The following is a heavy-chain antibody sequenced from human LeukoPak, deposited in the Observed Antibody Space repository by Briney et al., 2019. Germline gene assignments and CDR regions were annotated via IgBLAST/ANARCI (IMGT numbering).Heavy chain of an antibody. CDR2: INPYSGDT. J-gene: IGHJ3*02. CDR3: AREAPMVGDSFDI. V-gene: IGHV1-2*02. D-gene: IGHD3-10*02. CDR1: GYSFTGYY. Sequence: ASVKVSCKASGYSFTGYYIHWVRQAPGQGLAWMGWINPYSGDTTYAQNFQDRLTMTWDTSISTAYMELNTLTSDDTAVYYCAREAPMVGDSFDIWGHGTMVTVSS.